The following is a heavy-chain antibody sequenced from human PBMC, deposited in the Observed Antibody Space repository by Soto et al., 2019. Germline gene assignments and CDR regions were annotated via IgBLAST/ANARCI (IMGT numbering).Heavy chain of an antibody. CDR3: ARGGWGSRWTHYYYGMDV. CDR2: ISYDGSNK. J-gene: IGHJ6*02. CDR1: GFTFSSYA. V-gene: IGHV3-30-3*01. Sequence: GGSLRLSCAASGFTFSSYAMHWVRQAPGKGLEWVAVISYDGSNKYYADSVKGRFTISRDNSKNTLYLQMNSLRAEDTAVYYCARGGWGSRWTHYYYGMDVWGQGTTVTVSS. D-gene: IGHD6-13*01.